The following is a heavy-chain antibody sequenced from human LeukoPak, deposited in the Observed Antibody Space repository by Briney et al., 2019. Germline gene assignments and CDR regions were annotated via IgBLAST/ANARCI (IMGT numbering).Heavy chain of an antibody. D-gene: IGHD3-22*01. Sequence: ASVQVSCQASGYTFTSYGISWVRQAPGQGLEWMGWISAYNGNTNYAQKLQGRVTMTTDTSTSTAYMELRSLRSDDTAVYYCARGPLHYYDSSGSINDYWGQGTLVTVSS. V-gene: IGHV1-18*01. CDR2: ISAYNGNT. CDR1: GYTFTSYG. CDR3: ARGPLHYYDSSGSINDY. J-gene: IGHJ4*02.